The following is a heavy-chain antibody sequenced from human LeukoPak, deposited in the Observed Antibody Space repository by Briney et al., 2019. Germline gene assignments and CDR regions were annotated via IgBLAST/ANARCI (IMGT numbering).Heavy chain of an antibody. Sequence: ASVKVSCKASGFTFTGYYMHWVRQAPGQGLEWMGWINPNSGGTNYAQKFQGRVTMTRDTSITTAYMELTSLRSDDTAVYYCARDKAVGPTLLDYWGQGTLVTVSS. J-gene: IGHJ4*02. CDR1: GFTFTGYY. V-gene: IGHV1-2*02. CDR3: ARDKAVGPTLLDY. D-gene: IGHD1-26*01. CDR2: INPNSGGT.